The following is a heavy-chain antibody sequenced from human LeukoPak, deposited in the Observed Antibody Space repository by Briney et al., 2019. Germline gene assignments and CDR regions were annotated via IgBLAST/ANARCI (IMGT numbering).Heavy chain of an antibody. J-gene: IGHJ4*02. V-gene: IGHV3-23*01. Sequence: PGGSLRLSWAASGFTFSSYAMSWVRQAPGKGLEWVSVISGSGGSTYYADSVEGRFTISRDNSKNTLYLQMNSLSAEDTAVYYCAKRAYDRSGYYRYFDYWAQGTLVTVSS. D-gene: IGHD3-22*01. CDR3: AKRAYDRSGYYRYFDY. CDR1: GFTFSSYA. CDR2: ISGSGGST.